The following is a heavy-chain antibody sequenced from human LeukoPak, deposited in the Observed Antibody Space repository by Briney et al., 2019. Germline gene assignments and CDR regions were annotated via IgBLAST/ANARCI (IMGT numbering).Heavy chain of an antibody. CDR3: ARGFSTGFFYYAMDV. Sequence: ASVKVSCKTSGYAFTSYDFNWVRQATGQGLEWMGWMSPNSGNTGYAQKFQGRVTMTRNTSISTAYLELSSLTSEDTAVYSCARGFSTGFFYYAMDVWGQGTTVTVSS. D-gene: IGHD3-9*01. CDR2: MSPNSGNT. V-gene: IGHV1-8*01. CDR1: GYAFTSYD. J-gene: IGHJ6*02.